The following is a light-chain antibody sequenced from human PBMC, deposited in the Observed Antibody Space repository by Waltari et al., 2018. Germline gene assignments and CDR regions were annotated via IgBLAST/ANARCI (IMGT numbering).Light chain of an antibody. CDR1: SSNIGSNY. Sequence: QSFLTQPPSASGTPGQRVTISSSGSSSNIGSNYVNWYQQPPGTAPKLPISRKNQRPSGVPDRFSGSKAGTSASLAISGLRSEDEADYFCAAWDDRLSAWVFGGGTKLTVL. CDR3: AAWDDRLSAWV. V-gene: IGLV1-47*01. J-gene: IGLJ3*02. CDR2: RKN.